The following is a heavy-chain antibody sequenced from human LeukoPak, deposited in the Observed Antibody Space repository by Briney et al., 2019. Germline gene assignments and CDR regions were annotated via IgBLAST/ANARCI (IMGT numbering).Heavy chain of an antibody. CDR3: ARGGIAVAEGIYNWFDP. CDR2: IYYSGST. CDR1: GGSISSYY. V-gene: IGHV4-59*08. Sequence: SETLSLTCTVSGGSISSYYWSWIRQPPGKGLEWIGCIYYSGSTNYNPSLKSRVTISVDTSKNQFSLKLSSVTAADTAVYYCARGGIAVAEGIYNWFDPWGQGTLVTVSS. J-gene: IGHJ5*02. D-gene: IGHD6-19*01.